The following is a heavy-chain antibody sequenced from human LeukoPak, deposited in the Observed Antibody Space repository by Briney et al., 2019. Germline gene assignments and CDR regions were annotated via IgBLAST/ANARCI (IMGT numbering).Heavy chain of an antibody. CDR3: VRDPSNTSGWKTWFDP. CDR2: ISAYNGDT. Sequence: GASVTVSCKASGYTFTSHGISWVRQAPGQGLEWMGWISAYNGDTKYAQNLQGRVTLTTYTLTTTAYLELRSLTSDDTAVYYCVRDPSNTSGWKTWFDPWGQGTLVTVSS. CDR1: GYTFTSHG. J-gene: IGHJ5*02. V-gene: IGHV1-18*01. D-gene: IGHD6-19*01.